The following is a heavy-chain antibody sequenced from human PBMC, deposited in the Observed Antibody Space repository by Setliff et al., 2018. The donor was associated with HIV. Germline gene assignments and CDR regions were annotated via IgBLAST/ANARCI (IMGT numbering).Heavy chain of an antibody. D-gene: IGHD4-17*01. CDR3: ARDIGLYGDYGLYDY. V-gene: IGHV4-61*02. CDR2: IYTSGCT. Sequence: SETLSLTCTLSGGPISSGTYYWNWIRQPAGRGLEWIGRIYTSGCTNYNPSLKSRVTISVDTSKNQFSLKLSSVTAADTAVYYCARDIGLYGDYGLYDYWGQGTLVTVSS. J-gene: IGHJ4*02. CDR1: GGPISSGTYY.